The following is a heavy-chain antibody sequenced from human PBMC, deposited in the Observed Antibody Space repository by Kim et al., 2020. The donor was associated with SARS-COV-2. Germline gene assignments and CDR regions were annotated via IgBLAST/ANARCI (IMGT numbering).Heavy chain of an antibody. CDR3: AKDRPYDSSGYFDY. J-gene: IGHJ4*02. V-gene: IGHV3-30*02. Sequence: ADSVKDRFTISRESSKNTLYLQMNSLRAEDTAVYYCAKDRPYDSSGYFDYWGQGTLVTLSS. D-gene: IGHD3-22*01.